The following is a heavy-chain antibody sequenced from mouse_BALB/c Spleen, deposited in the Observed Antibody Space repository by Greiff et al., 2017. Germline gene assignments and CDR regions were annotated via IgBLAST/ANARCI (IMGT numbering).Heavy chain of an antibody. D-gene: IGHD1-3*01. CDR2: ISSGGSYT. CDR1: GFTFSSYA. J-gene: IGHJ2*01. CDR3: ARHHKGHYFDY. Sequence: EVMLVESGGGLVKPGGSLKLSCAASGFTFSSYAMSWVRQTPEKRLEWVATISSGGSYTYYPDSVKGRFTISRDNAKNTLYLQMSSLRSEDTAMYYCARHHKGHYFDYWGQGTTLTVSS. V-gene: IGHV5-9-3*01.